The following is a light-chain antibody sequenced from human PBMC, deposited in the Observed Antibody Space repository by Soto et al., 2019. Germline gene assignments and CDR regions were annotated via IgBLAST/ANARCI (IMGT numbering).Light chain of an antibody. Sequence: TLSVAAVSVYKKERATLSCRASQSVSGKLAWYQQKPGQAPRLLIYDASTRATGIPARFSGSGSGTEFTLIISSLQSEDSAVYYCQQYNSWLWTSGQGTKVDIK. V-gene: IGKV3-15*01. J-gene: IGKJ1*01. CDR3: QQYNSWLWT. CDR1: QSVSGK. CDR2: DAS.